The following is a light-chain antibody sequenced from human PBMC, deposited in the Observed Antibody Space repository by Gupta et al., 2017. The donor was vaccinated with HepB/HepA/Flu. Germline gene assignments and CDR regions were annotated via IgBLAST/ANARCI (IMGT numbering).Light chain of an antibody. Sequence: QSLLAQPPSASVTPGQRVTISCSGSSSNVGSDNVYWYQQLPGTAPKLLIYNYDQRPSGIPDRFSGSKSGTSAFLAISGLRTGDEADYYCAAWDSSLSGYVFGTGTWVTVL. CDR3: AAWDSSLSGYV. CDR1: SSNVGSDN. CDR2: NYD. J-gene: IGLJ1*01. V-gene: IGLV1-47*02.